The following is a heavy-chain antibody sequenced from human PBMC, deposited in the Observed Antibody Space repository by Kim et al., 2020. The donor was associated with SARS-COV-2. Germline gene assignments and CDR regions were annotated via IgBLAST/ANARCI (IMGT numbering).Heavy chain of an antibody. D-gene: IGHD1-1*01. Sequence: GGSLRLSCAASGFIFRNYAMTWVRQAPGKGLEWVSIISGSGGNTYYADSVKGRFTISRDNSKNTLDLQMNSLRAEDTAVYSCARDVRGTRAFDVWGQGTLVASLQ. CDR3: ARDVRGTRAFDV. V-gene: IGHV3-23*01. CDR1: GFIFRNYA. J-gene: IGHJ3*01. CDR2: ISGSGGNT.